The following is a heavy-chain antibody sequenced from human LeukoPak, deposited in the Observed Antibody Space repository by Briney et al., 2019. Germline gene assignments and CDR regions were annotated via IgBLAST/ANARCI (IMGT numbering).Heavy chain of an antibody. D-gene: IGHD2-15*01. CDR3: ASTNCSGGSCYQMNFDY. Sequence: ASVKVSCKASGYTFTCYYMHWVRQAPGQGLEWMGWSNPNSGGTNYAQKFQGRVTMTRDTSISTAYMELSRLRSDDTAVYYCASTNCSGGSCYQMNFDYWGQGTLVTVSS. CDR1: GYTFTCYY. CDR2: SNPNSGGT. J-gene: IGHJ4*02. V-gene: IGHV1-2*02.